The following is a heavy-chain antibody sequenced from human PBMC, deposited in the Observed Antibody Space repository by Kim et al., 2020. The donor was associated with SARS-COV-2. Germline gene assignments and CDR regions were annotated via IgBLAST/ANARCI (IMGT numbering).Heavy chain of an antibody. Sequence: SSTNYADSVKGRFTISRDNAKNSLDLQVSSLRAEDTAVYYCAKGHTIVDPRGQGTLVTVSS. CDR3: AKGHTIVDP. J-gene: IGHJ5*02. CDR2: SST. V-gene: IGHV3-11*05. D-gene: IGHD3-9*01.